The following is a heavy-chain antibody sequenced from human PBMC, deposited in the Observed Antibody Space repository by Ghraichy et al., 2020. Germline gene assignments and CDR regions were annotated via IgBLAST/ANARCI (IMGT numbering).Heavy chain of an antibody. J-gene: IGHJ4*02. D-gene: IGHD1-14*01. CDR3: ARSTEGAADY. V-gene: IGHV3-48*02. CDR1: GFTFSVYS. Sequence: GGSLRLSCAASGFTFSVYSMNWVRQAPGKGLEWVSYITSDTRTIFYAGSVKGRFIISRDNAKKSLYLQMNGLRDEDTGVYYCARSTEGAADYWGQGTRVTVSS. CDR2: ITSDTRTI.